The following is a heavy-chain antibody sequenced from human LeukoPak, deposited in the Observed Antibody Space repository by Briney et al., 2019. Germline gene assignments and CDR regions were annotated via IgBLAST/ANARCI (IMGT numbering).Heavy chain of an antibody. CDR3: AGNGGGIAAAIDY. D-gene: IGHD6-13*01. CDR1: GFTFSSYA. Sequence: PGGSLRLSCAASGFTFSSYAMRWVRQAPGKGLEWVAAISGSGGSTSYADSVKGRFTISRDNSKNTLYLQMNSLRAEDTAVYYCAGNGGGIAAAIDYWGQGTLVTVSS. J-gene: IGHJ4*02. CDR2: ISGSGGST. V-gene: IGHV3-23*01.